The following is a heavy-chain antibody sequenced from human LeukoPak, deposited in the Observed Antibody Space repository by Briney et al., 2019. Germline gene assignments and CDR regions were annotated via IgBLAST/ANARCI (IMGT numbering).Heavy chain of an antibody. V-gene: IGHV3-7*01. CDR1: GFTFSSYW. Sequence: GGSLRLSCAASGFTFSSYWMSWVRQAPGKGLEWVANIKQDGSEKYYVDSVKGRFTISRDNAKNSLYLQMNSLRAEDTAVYYCAGSYGGNSRWIGDAFDIWGQGTMVTVSS. J-gene: IGHJ3*02. CDR3: AGSYGGNSRWIGDAFDI. D-gene: IGHD4-23*01. CDR2: IKQDGSEK.